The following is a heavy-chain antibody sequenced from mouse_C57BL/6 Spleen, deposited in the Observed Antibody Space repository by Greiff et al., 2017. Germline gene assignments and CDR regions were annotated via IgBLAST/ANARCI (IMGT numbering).Heavy chain of an antibody. CDR3: ARNDYDERAMDY. J-gene: IGHJ4*01. V-gene: IGHV1-76*01. D-gene: IGHD2-4*01. CDR1: GYTFTDYY. CDR2: IYPGSGNT. Sequence: VQLQQSGAELVRPGASVKLSCKASGYTFTDYYINWVKQRPGQGLEWIARIYPGSGNTYYNEKFKGKATLTAEKSSSTAYMQLSSLTSEDSAVYFCARNDYDERAMDYWGQGTSVTVSS.